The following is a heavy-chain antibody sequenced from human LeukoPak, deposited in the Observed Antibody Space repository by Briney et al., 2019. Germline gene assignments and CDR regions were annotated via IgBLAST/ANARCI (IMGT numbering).Heavy chain of an antibody. CDR1: GYTFTGYY. J-gene: IGHJ3*02. V-gene: IGHV1-2*02. CDR3: ARDREGYYDILTGYYGVGAFDI. CDR2: INPNSGGT. Sequence: ASVKVSCKASGYTFTGYYMHWVRQAPGQGLEWMGWINPNSGGTNYAQKFQGRVTMTRDTSISTAYMELSRLRSDDTAVYYCARDREGYYDILTGYYGVGAFDIWGQGTMITVSS. D-gene: IGHD3-9*01.